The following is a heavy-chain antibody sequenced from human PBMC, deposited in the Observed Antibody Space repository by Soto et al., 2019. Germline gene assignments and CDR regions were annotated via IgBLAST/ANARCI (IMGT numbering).Heavy chain of an antibody. V-gene: IGHV4-34*01. D-gene: IGHD2-15*01. CDR2: INHSGST. J-gene: IGHJ4*02. CDR1: GGSFSGDY. Sequence: QVQLQQWGAGLLKPSETLSLTCAVYGGSFSGDYWSWIRQPPGTGLEWIGEINHSGSTNYNPSLKSRVTISVDTSKNQFSLKLSSVTAADTAVYYCARSALVVVAARKRAEFDYWGQGTLVTVSS. CDR3: ARSALVVVAARKRAEFDY.